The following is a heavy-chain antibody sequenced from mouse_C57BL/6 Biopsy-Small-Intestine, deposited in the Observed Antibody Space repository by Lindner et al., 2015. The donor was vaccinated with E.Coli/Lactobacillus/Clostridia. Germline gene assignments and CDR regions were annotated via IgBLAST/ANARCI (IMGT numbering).Heavy chain of an antibody. CDR1: GYTFTAYY. D-gene: IGHD3-3*01. CDR2: INPTSGGT. J-gene: IGHJ2*01. CDR3: SRGTGTALDF. V-gene: IGHV1-84*02. Sequence: SVKVSCKASGYTFTAYYIYWVRQAPGQGLEWMEWINPTSGGTNYAQKFQDWVTMTRDTSISTVYLELRSLKSDDTAVYYCSRGTGTALDFWGQGTLLTVSS.